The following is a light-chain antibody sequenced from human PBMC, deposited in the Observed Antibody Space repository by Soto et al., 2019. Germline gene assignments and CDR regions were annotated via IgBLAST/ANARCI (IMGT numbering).Light chain of an antibody. CDR3: KQQYIRPPYT. J-gene: IGKJ2*01. CDR2: AAS. V-gene: IGKV3-15*01. CDR1: QGVDTN. Sequence: VMTQSPATLSVSPGDRATLSCRASQGVDTNVAWYQQKPGQAPRLLVHAASTWATGVPARFTGIRSGTNFTLTISGLQSDDYAVYYCKQQYIRPPYTFGQGTKLQIK.